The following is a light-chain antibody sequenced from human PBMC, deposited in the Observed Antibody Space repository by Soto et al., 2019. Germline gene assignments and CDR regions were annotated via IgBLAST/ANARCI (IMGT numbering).Light chain of an antibody. CDR2: AAS. Sequence: DIQLNQSPSSLYASIGDTVTITCRASQTSSTYLNWYQQKPGRAPQLLISAASSLQSGVTSWFSGSASRTDFILTFYSLQREDLATYFWKKSFALPRTFGQGPRLEI. V-gene: IGKV1-39*01. J-gene: IGKJ2*01. CDR3: KKSFALPRT. CDR1: QTSSTY.